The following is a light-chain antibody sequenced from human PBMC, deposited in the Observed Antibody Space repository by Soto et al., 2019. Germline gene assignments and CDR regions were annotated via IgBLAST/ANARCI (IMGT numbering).Light chain of an antibody. CDR2: GAS. Sequence: EIVLTQSPGTLSLSPGERATLSCRASQSVSSTYIAWYQQRSGQAPRLLMYGASNRATGIPDRFSGSGSGTDFTLTISRLEPEDFAVYYCQQYGSSPQTFGQGTKVEVK. J-gene: IGKJ1*01. CDR3: QQYGSSPQT. CDR1: QSVSSTY. V-gene: IGKV3-20*01.